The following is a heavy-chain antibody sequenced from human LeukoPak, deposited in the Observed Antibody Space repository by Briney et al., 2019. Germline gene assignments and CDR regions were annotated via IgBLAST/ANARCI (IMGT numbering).Heavy chain of an antibody. V-gene: IGHV4-30-2*01. CDR3: ARGARWFGEFVLDY. CDR2: IYHSGST. J-gene: IGHJ4*02. Sequence: SQTLSLTCTVSGGSISSGDYYWSWIRQPPGKGLEWIGYIYHSGSTYYNPSLKSRVTISVDRSKNQFSLKLSSVTAADTAVYYCARGARWFGEFVLDYWGQGTLVTVSS. D-gene: IGHD3-10*01. CDR1: GGSISSGDYY.